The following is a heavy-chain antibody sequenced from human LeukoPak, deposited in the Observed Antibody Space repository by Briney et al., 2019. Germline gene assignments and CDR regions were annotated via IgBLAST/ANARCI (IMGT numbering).Heavy chain of an antibody. D-gene: IGHD3-9*01. V-gene: IGHV3-53*01. J-gene: IGHJ4*02. Sequence: GGSLRLSCAASVFTVSSNYMSWVRQAPGKGLERVSVIYSGGSTYYADSVKGRFTISRDKSKNTLYLQMNSLRAEDTAVYYCARNNPQYDILTGYYPYYYFDYWGQGTLVTVSS. CDR2: IYSGGST. CDR3: ARNNPQYDILTGYYPYYYFDY. CDR1: VFTVSSNY.